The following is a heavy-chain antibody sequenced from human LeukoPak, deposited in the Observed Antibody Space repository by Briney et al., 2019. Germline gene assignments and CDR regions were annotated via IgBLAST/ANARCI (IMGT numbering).Heavy chain of an antibody. CDR2: IYPGDSDT. D-gene: IGHD3-22*01. V-gene: IGHV5-51*01. CDR3: ARYHEDYYDSSGYPTRINWFDP. CDR1: GYSFTSYW. Sequence: GESLKISCKGSGYSFTSYWIGWVRQMPGKGLGWMGIIYPGDSDTRYSPSFQGQVTISADKSISTAYLQWSSLKASDTAMYYCARYHEDYYDSSGYPTRINWFDPWGQGTLVTVSS. J-gene: IGHJ5*02.